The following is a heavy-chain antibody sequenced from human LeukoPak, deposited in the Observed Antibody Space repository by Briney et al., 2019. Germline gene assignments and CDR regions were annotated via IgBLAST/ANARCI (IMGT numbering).Heavy chain of an antibody. CDR3: ARDLLSGFFWSGPHRHSVMDV. D-gene: IGHD3-3*01. V-gene: IGHV4-61*02. CDR2: IYTSGST. J-gene: IGHJ6*03. Sequence: SQTLSLTCTVSGGSISSGSYYWSWIRQPAGKGLEWIGRIYTSGSTYYNPSLKSRVTISVDTSKNQFSLKLSSVTAADTAVYYCARDLLSGFFWSGPHRHSVMDVWGKGTTVTVSS. CDR1: GGSISSGSYY.